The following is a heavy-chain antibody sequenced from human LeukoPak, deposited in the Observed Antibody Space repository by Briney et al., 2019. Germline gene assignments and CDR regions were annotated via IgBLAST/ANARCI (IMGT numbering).Heavy chain of an antibody. V-gene: IGHV4-59*01. CDR3: ARDSRPAHYYDSSGQDWYFDL. CDR2: FYYRGTT. D-gene: IGHD3-22*01. J-gene: IGHJ2*01. CDR1: GGSISSYY. Sequence: SETLSLTCTVSGGSISSYYWSWIRQPPGKGLEWIGYFYYRGTTNYNPSLKSQVTISVVTSKNQISLKLSSVTAADTAVYYCARDSRPAHYYDSSGQDWYFDLWGRGTLVTVSS.